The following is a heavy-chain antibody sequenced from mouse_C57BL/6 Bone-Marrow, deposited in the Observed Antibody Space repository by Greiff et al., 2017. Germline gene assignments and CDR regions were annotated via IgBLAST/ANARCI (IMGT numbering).Heavy chain of an antibody. CDR2: ILTGSGSS. V-gene: IGHV1-9*01. J-gene: IGHJ1*03. CDR3: AREYYGSSYPHWYFDV. CDR1: GYTFTGYW. D-gene: IGHD1-1*01. Sequence: QVQLQQSGAELMKPGASVKLSCKATGYTFTGYWIEWVKQRPVHGLEWIGEILTGSGSSTSNEKFTGKATFTADTSSNTAYMQLSSLTTEDSASDYCAREYYGSSYPHWYFDVWGTGTTVTVSS.